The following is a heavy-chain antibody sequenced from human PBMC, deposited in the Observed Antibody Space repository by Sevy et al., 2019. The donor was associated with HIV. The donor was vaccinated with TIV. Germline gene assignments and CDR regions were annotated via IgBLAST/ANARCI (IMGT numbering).Heavy chain of an antibody. D-gene: IGHD6-13*01. CDR1: GFIFSTYG. CDR2: IWYDGSSQ. CDR3: VSGASIAAAGTFAY. J-gene: IGHJ4*02. Sequence: GGSLRLSCAASGFIFSTYGMHWVRQAPGKGLEWVALIWYDGSSQYYADSVQGRFTISRDNSKNTLDLQMNSLRAEDTAVYYCVSGASIAAAGTFAYWGQGTLVTVSS. V-gene: IGHV3-33*08.